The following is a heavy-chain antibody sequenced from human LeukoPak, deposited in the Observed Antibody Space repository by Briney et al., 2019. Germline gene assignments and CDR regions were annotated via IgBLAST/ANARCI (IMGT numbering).Heavy chain of an antibody. D-gene: IGHD3-22*01. Sequence: GGSLRLSCAASGFTFSSYSMNWVRQTPGKGLEWVGRIKSKTDGGTTDYAAPVKGGFTISRDDSKNTLYLQMNSLKTEDTAVYYCTTEPNMIVVVITNDYWGQGTLVTVSS. V-gene: IGHV3-15*01. J-gene: IGHJ4*02. CDR3: TTEPNMIVVVITNDY. CDR1: GFTFSSYS. CDR2: IKSKTDGGTT.